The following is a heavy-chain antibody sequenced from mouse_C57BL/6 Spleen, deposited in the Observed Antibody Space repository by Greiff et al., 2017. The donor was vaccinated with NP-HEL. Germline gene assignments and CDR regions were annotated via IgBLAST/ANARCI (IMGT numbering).Heavy chain of an antibody. Sequence: VKLQQPGAELVMPGASVKLSCKASGYTFTSYWMHWVKQRPGQGLEWIGEIDPSDSYTNYNQKFKGKSTLTVDKSSSTAYMQLSSLTSEDSAVYYCARGETGKGFAYWGQGTLVTVSA. D-gene: IGHD4-1*01. CDR1: GYTFTSYW. J-gene: IGHJ3*01. CDR2: IDPSDSYT. CDR3: ARGETGKGFAY. V-gene: IGHV1-69*01.